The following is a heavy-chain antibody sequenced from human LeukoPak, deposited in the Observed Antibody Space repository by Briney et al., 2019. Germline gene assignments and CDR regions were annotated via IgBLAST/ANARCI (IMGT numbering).Heavy chain of an antibody. CDR2: ISSSSSYI. V-gene: IGHV3-21*04. D-gene: IGHD3-22*01. Sequence: GGSLRLSCAASGFTFSSYSMNWVRQAPGKGLEWVSSISSSSSYIYYADSVKGRFTISRDNAKNSLYLQMNSLRAEDTALYYCARRTTYYYDSSGYYPSVYYYMDVWGKGTMVTVSS. J-gene: IGHJ6*03. CDR3: ARRTTYYYDSSGYYPSVYYYMDV. CDR1: GFTFSSYS.